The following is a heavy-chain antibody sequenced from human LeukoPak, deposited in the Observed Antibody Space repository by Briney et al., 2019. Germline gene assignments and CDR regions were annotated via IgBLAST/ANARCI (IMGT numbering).Heavy chain of an antibody. CDR2: INHSGST. J-gene: IGHJ5*02. CDR1: DGSISSYF. CDR3: ARAKLRYFDWSNWFDP. D-gene: IGHD3-9*01. V-gene: IGHV4-34*01. Sequence: ASETLSLTCTVSDGSISSYFWSWIRQPPGKGLEWIGEINHSGSTNHNPSLKSRVTISVDTSKNQFSLKLSSVTAADTAVYYCARAKLRYFDWSNWFDPWGQGTLVTVSS.